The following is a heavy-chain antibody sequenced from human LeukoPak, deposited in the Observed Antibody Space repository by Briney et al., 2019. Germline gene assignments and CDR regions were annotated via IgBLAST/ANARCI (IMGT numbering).Heavy chain of an antibody. CDR1: GFTFSSDW. Sequence: GGALILSCSASGFTFSSDWMHWVRQAPGRGLVWVSRITSAGSSTSYADSVKRRFTISRDNAKNTLYLQMNTLRAEATAVYYCARDHSYYMDVWGKGTTVTVSS. CDR3: ARDHSYYMDV. V-gene: IGHV3-74*01. J-gene: IGHJ6*03. CDR2: ITSAGSST.